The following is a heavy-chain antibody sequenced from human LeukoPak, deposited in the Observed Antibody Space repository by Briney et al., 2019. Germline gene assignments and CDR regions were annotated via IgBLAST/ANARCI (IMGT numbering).Heavy chain of an antibody. CDR2: ISYGGSNK. J-gene: IGHJ4*02. D-gene: IGHD5-18*01. V-gene: IGHV3-30*18. CDR1: GFTFSSYG. CDR3: AKDQIVGYSYGYLLY. Sequence: GGSLRLSCAASGFTFSSYGVHWVRQAPGKGLEWVAVISYGGSNKYYADSVKGRFTISRDNSKNTLYLQMNSLRAEDTAVYYCAKDQIVGYSYGYLLYWGQGTLVTVSS.